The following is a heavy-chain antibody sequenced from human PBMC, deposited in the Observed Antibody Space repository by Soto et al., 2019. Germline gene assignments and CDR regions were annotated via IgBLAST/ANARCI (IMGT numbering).Heavy chain of an antibody. V-gene: IGHV4-34*01. Sequence: SETLSLTCAVYGGSFSGYYWSWIRQPPGKGLEWIGEINHSGSTNYNPSLKSRVTISVDTSKNQFSLKLSSVTAADTAVYYCARTIAAAGGANRGWFDPWGQGTLVTVSS. D-gene: IGHD6-13*01. J-gene: IGHJ5*02. CDR3: ARTIAAAGGANRGWFDP. CDR1: GGSFSGYY. CDR2: INHSGST.